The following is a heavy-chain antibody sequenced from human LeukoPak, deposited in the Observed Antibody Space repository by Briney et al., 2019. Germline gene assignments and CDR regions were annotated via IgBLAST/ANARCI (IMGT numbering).Heavy chain of an antibody. V-gene: IGHV4-34*01. Sequence: SETLSLTCAVYGGSFSGYYWSWIRQPPGKGLEWIGEINHSGSTNYNPSLKSRVTISVDTSKNQFSLKLSSVTAADTAVYYCARGGLPVRGVLAYAFDIWGQGTMVTVSS. J-gene: IGHJ3*02. CDR2: INHSGST. CDR1: GGSFSGYY. D-gene: IGHD3-10*01. CDR3: ARGGLPVRGVLAYAFDI.